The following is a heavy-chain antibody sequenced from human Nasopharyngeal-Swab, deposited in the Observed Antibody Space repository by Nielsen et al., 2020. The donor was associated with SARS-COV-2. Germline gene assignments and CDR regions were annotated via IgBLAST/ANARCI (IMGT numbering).Heavy chain of an antibody. Sequence: GGSLRLSCAASGFTFSSYTVNWVRQAPGKGLEWVSSISSSSTYIYYADSVKGRFTISRANANNSLYLQINSLRAEVTAVYYCARDTTPLFTGGHQDYLGQGTVVTCSS. V-gene: IGHV3-21*01. J-gene: IGHJ4*02. CDR1: GFTFSSYT. CDR2: ISSSSTYI. CDR3: ARDTTPLFTGGHQDY. D-gene: IGHD3-16*01.